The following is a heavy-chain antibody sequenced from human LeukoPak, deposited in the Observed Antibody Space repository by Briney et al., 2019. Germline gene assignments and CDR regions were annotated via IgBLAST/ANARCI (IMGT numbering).Heavy chain of an antibody. V-gene: IGHV3-9*01. CDR1: GFSFDDYA. CDR2: IDWNSDII. CDR3: AKAVSTGWYVGIDY. J-gene: IGHJ4*02. Sequence: GRSLRLSCAASGFSFDDYAMHWVRQAPGKGLAWVSGIDWNSDIIYYADSVKGRFIISRDNAKNSLHLQMNSLRPEDTAFYYCAKAVSTGWYVGIDYWGQGALVTVFS. D-gene: IGHD6-19*01.